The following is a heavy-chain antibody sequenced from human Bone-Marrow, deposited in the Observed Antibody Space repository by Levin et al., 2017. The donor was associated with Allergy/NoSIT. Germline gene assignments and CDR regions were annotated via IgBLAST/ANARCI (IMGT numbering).Heavy chain of an antibody. CDR1: GGSVSSGSYY. V-gene: IGHV4-61*01. CDR3: ARVPPQWQWDGGDY. J-gene: IGHJ4*02. Sequence: SETLSLTCTVSGGSVSSGSYYWSWIRQPPGKGLEWIGYIYYSGSTNYNPSLKSRVTISVDTSKNQFSLKLSSVTAADTAVYYCARVPPQWQWDGGDYWGQGTLVTVSS. D-gene: IGHD1-26*01. CDR2: IYYSGST.